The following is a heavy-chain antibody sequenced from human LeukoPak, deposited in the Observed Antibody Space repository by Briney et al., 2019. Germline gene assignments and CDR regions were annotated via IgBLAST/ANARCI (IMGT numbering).Heavy chain of an antibody. D-gene: IGHD4-11*01. CDR3: ARDRLPYDAFDI. J-gene: IGHJ3*02. CDR1: GFTFSSYA. V-gene: IGHV3-23*01. CDR2: ISGSGGST. Sequence: GGSLRLSCAASGFTFSSYAMSWVRQAPGKGLEWVSAISGSGGSTYYADSVKGRFTIPRDNSKSTLYLQMNSLRAEDTAVYYCARDRLPYDAFDIWGQGTMVTVSS.